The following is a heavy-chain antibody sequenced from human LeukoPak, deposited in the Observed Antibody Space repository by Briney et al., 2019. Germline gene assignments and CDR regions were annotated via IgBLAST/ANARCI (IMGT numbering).Heavy chain of an antibody. Sequence: PGGSLRLSCAASGFTFSSYEMNWVRQAPGKGLEWVSYISSSGSTIYYADSVKGRFTISRDNAKNSLYLQMNSLRAEDTAVYYCARDQGYYDSSGYYGFDYWGQGTLVTVSS. CDR1: GFTFSSYE. CDR2: ISSSGSTI. V-gene: IGHV3-48*03. CDR3: ARDQGYYDSSGYYGFDY. D-gene: IGHD3-22*01. J-gene: IGHJ4*02.